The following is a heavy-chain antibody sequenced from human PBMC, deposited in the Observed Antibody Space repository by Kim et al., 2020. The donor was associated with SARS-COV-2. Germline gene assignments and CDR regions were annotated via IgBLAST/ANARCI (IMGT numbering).Heavy chain of an antibody. CDR1: GFTFNNYA. Sequence: GGSLRLSCAAYGFTFNNYAMSWVRQAPGKGLEGVSGIRDSGGSGEYADSVKGRFSISRDNSKNTLYLQMDSLRAEDTAVYYCAKVTSGSSGWFEYFQHWGQGTLVIVSS. CDR3: AKVTSGSSGWFEYFQH. V-gene: IGHV3-23*01. J-gene: IGHJ1*01. CDR2: IRDSGGSG. D-gene: IGHD6-19*01.